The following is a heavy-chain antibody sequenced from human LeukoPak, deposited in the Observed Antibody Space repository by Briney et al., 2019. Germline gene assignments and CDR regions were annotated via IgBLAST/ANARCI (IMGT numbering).Heavy chain of an antibody. D-gene: IGHD5-12*01. CDR1: GFTFDDYG. CDR3: ARDWGRGYDND. Sequence: SGGSLRLSCAASGFTFDDYGMSWVRQAPGKGLEWVSGINWNGGSTGYADSVKGRFTISRDNSKNTLYLQMNSLRAEDTAVYYCARDWGRGYDNDWGQGTLVTVSS. J-gene: IGHJ4*02. V-gene: IGHV3-20*04. CDR2: INWNGGST.